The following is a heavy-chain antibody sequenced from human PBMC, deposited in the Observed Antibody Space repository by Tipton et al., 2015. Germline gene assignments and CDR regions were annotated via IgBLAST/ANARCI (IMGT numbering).Heavy chain of an antibody. D-gene: IGHD3-3*01. CDR3: AGTLWSGYADYYGMDV. J-gene: IGHJ6*02. Sequence: TLSLTCAVYGDSFSDFYWSWIRQPPGKGLEWIGEITHSGSTNYNPSLKSRVTISVDTSKNELSLKVSPVTAADTAVYYCAGTLWSGYADYYGMDVWGQGTTVTVSS. CDR2: ITHSGST. V-gene: IGHV4-34*01. CDR1: GDSFSDFY.